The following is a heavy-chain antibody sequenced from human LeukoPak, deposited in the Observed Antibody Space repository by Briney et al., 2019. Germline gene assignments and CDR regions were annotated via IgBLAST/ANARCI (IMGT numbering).Heavy chain of an antibody. V-gene: IGHV1-69*13. D-gene: IGHD2-2*02. J-gene: IGHJ4*02. CDR2: ITPIFGTA. Sequence: SVKVSCKVSGYTLTELSMHWVRQAPGKGLEWMGGITPIFGTANYAQRFQGRVTITADESTSTAYMELSSLRSEDTAVYYCARWAGYCSITNCYTAFDYWGQGTLVTVSS. CDR3: ARWAGYCSITNCYTAFDY. CDR1: GYTLTELS.